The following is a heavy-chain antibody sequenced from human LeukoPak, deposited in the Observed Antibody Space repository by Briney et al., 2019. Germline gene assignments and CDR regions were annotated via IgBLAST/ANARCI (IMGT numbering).Heavy chain of an antibody. V-gene: IGHV3-23*01. D-gene: IGHD3-9*01. CDR3: AKDVDYDILTGYYDY. Sequence: GGSLRLSCAVSGITLSNYGMSWVRQAPGKGLEWVSGMSGRGVSTYYADSVKGRFTVSRDNSKNTLYLQMNSLRAEDTAVYYCAKDVDYDILTGYYDYWGQGTLVTVSS. J-gene: IGHJ4*02. CDR1: GITLSNYG. CDR2: MSGRGVST.